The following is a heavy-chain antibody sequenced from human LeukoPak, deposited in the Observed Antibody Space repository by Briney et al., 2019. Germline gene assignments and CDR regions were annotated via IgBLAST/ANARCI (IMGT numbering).Heavy chain of an antibody. Sequence: PGGSLRLSCAASGFTFSSYGMHWVRQAPGKGLEWVAVIWYDGSNKYYADSVKGRFTISRDNSKNTLYLQMNSLRAEDTAVYYCARGVTYGDYAPLDYWGQGTLVTVSS. V-gene: IGHV3-33*01. CDR3: ARGVTYGDYAPLDY. CDR1: GFTFSSYG. CDR2: IWYDGSNK. D-gene: IGHD4-17*01. J-gene: IGHJ4*02.